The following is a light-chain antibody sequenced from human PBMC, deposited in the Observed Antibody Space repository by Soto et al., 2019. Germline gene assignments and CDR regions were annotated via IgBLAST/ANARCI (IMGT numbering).Light chain of an antibody. CDR2: AAS. Sequence: DIQVTQSPSFLSASVGDRITITCRASQGISSYLAWYQQKPVKAPKLLIYAASTLQSGVPSRFSGSGSGTEFTLTISSLQPEDFATYYCQQLHSYPRTFGQGTKVDIK. CDR1: QGISSY. V-gene: IGKV1-9*01. CDR3: QQLHSYPRT. J-gene: IGKJ1*01.